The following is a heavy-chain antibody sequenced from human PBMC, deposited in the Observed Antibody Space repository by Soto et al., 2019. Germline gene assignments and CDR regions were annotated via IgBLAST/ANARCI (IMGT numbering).Heavy chain of an antibody. V-gene: IGHV4-61*01. D-gene: IGHD5-18*01. CDR3: ASGQIQPWLIYYYYGMDV. J-gene: IGHJ6*02. CDR1: GGSVSSGSYY. Sequence: SETLSLTCTVSGGSVSSGSYYWSWIRQPPGKGLEWIGYIYYSGSTNYNPSLKSRVTISVDTSKNQFSLKLSSVTAADTAVYYCASGQIQPWLIYYYYGMDVWGQGTTVTVSS. CDR2: IYYSGST.